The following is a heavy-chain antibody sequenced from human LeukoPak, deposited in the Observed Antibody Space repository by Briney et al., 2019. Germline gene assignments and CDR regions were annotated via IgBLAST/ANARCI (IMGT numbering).Heavy chain of an antibody. V-gene: IGHV1-69*04. D-gene: IGHD6-6*01. CDR2: IIPILGIA. J-gene: IGHJ4*02. CDR1: GGTFSSYA. Sequence: SVKVSCKASGGTFSSYAISWVRQAPGQGLEWMGRIIPILGIANYAQKLQGRVTMTTDTSTSTAYMELRSLRSDDTAVYYCARDRSYSSFWYFDYWGQGTLVTVSS. CDR3: ARDRSYSSFWYFDY.